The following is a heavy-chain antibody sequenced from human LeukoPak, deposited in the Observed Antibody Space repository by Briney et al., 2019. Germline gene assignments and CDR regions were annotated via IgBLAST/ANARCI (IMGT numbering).Heavy chain of an antibody. D-gene: IGHD6-19*01. CDR1: GFTFSNYV. CDR3: ARGAAVAVLYWYFDL. CDR2: IWYDGSTK. V-gene: IGHV3-33*01. Sequence: GGSLRLSCEASGFTFSNYVMHWVRQAPGKGLEWVAVIWYDGSTKYYADSVKGRFTISRDNSKNTLHLQMNSLRAEDTAVYYCARGAAVAVLYWYFDLWGRGTLVTVSS. J-gene: IGHJ2*01.